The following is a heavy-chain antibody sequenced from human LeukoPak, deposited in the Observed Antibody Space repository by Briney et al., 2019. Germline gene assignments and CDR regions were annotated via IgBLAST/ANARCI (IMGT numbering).Heavy chain of an antibody. CDR1: GGSFSGYY. Sequence: SETLSLTCAVYGGSFSGYYWSWIRQPLGKGLEWIGEINHSGSTNYNPSLKSRVTISVDTSKNQFSLKLSSVTAADTAVYYCARVITMIVVVSNWFDPWGQGTLVTVSS. D-gene: IGHD3-22*01. CDR2: INHSGST. J-gene: IGHJ5*02. CDR3: ARVITMIVVVSNWFDP. V-gene: IGHV4-34*01.